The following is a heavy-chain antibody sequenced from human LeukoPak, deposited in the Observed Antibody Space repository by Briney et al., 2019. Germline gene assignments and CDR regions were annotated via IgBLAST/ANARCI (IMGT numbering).Heavy chain of an antibody. J-gene: IGHJ4*02. D-gene: IGHD2-2*02. Sequence: PGGSLRLSCAASGFTFSSYGMHWVRQAPGKGLEWVAFIRYDGSNKYYADSVKGRFTISRDNSKNTVYLQMNSLRVEDTAVYYCAKDWAGCSSTSCYTTGTDYWGPGTLVTVSS. V-gene: IGHV3-30*02. CDR1: GFTFSSYG. CDR3: AKDWAGCSSTSCYTTGTDY. CDR2: IRYDGSNK.